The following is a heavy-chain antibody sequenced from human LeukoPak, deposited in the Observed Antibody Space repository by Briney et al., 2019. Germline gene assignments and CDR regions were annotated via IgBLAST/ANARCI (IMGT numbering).Heavy chain of an antibody. Sequence: GGSLRLSCAASGFTFSSYEMNWVRQAPGKGLEWVSSISTSSSYIYYADSVKGRFTNSRDNAKNSLYLQMNSLRAEDTAVYYCARDGDTVLTRGYYYYMDVWGKGTTVTISS. CDR1: GFTFSSYE. D-gene: IGHD4-23*01. J-gene: IGHJ6*03. CDR2: ISTSSSYI. CDR3: ARDGDTVLTRGYYYYMDV. V-gene: IGHV3-21*01.